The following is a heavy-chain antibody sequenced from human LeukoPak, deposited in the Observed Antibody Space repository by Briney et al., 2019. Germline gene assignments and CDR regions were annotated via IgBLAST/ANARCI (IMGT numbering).Heavy chain of an antibody. CDR2: IYYSGST. CDR1: GGSISSYY. Sequence: KASETLSLTCTVSGGSISSYYWSWIRQPPGKGLEWIGYIYYSGSTNYNPSLKSRVTISVDTSKNQFSLKLSSVTAADTAVYDCARGASGSYHYYYYYMDVWGKGTTVTISS. D-gene: IGHD1-26*01. CDR3: ARGASGSYHYYYYYMDV. J-gene: IGHJ6*03. V-gene: IGHV4-59*01.